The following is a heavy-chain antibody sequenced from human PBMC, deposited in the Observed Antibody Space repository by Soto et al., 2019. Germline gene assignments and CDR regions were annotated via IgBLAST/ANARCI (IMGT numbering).Heavy chain of an antibody. V-gene: IGHV3-66*01. Sequence: GGSLRLSCAASGFTVSSNYMSWVRQAPGKGLEWVSVIYSGGSTYYADSVKGRFTISRDNSKNTLYLQMNSLRVDDTAVYYCAKVERHADWGQGTLVTVSS. CDR2: IYSGGST. J-gene: IGHJ4*02. CDR3: AKVERHAD. CDR1: GFTVSSNY. D-gene: IGHD1-1*01.